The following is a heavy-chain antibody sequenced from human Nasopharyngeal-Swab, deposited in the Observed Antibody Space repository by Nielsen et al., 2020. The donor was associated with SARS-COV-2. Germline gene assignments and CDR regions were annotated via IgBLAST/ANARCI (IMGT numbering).Heavy chain of an antibody. J-gene: IGHJ6*02. V-gene: IGHV4-39*01. D-gene: IGHD3-3*01. CDR2: IYYSGST. CDR3: ASGRLRFLEWPAEGEFYYYYGMDV. Sequence: WIRQPPGKGLEWIGSIYYSGSTYYNPSLKSRVTISVDTSKNQFSLKLSSVTAADTAVYYCASGRLRFLEWPAEGEFYYYYGMDVWGQGTTVNVSS.